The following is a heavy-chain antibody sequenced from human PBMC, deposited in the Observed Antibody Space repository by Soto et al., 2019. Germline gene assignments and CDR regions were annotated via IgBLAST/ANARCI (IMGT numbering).Heavy chain of an antibody. CDR3: ARGDFWSGYYPYNYYYYGMDV. V-gene: IGHV1-69*06. J-gene: IGHJ6*02. CDR1: GGTVSSYA. Sequence: QVQLVQSGAEVKKPGSSVKVSCKASGGTVSSYAISWVRQAPGQGLEWMGGIIPIFGTANYAQKFQGRVTITADKSTSTAYMELSSLRSEDTAVYYCARGDFWSGYYPYNYYYYGMDVWGQGTTVTVSS. CDR2: IIPIFGTA. D-gene: IGHD3-3*01.